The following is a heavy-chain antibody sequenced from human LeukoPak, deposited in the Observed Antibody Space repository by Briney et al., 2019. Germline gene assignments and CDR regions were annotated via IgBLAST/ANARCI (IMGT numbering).Heavy chain of an antibody. CDR1: GFTFSSSG. V-gene: IGHV3-23*01. CDR3: SKLNGPAISSFGGVTWLEP. D-gene: IGHD3-16*01. Sequence: GGSLRLSCVASGFTFSSSGMGWVRQAPGKGLECVSVIVTSGGSTNYADSVKGRFTFSRDNSKNTLYLQMNSLRAEDTAVYYCSKLNGPAISSFGGVTWLEPGGEGTLVSV. J-gene: IGHJ5*02. CDR2: IVTSGGST.